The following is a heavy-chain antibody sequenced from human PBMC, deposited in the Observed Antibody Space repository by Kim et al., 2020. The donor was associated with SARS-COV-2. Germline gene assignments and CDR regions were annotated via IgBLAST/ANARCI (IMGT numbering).Heavy chain of an antibody. J-gene: IGHJ5*02. V-gene: IGHV4-31*03. Sequence: SETLSLTCTVSGDSISSGGYYWSWIRQHPGKGLEWIGYIYYSGNTYYNPSLKSRVTISLDTSKNQFSLKLSSVTAADTAVYYCARGSLNYDFWSGYYEGSNWFDPWGQGTLVTVSS. CDR3: ARGSLNYDFWSGYYEGSNWFDP. CDR1: GDSISSGGYY. CDR2: IYYSGNT. D-gene: IGHD3-3*01.